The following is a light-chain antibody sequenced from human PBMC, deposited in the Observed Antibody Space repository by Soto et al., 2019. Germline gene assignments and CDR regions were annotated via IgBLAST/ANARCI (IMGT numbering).Light chain of an antibody. Sequence: QSALTQPAPVSGSPGQSITISCTGTSSDVGAYNYVSWYQQHPGKAPKLMIYDVSNQPSGVSNRFSGSKSGNTASLTISGLQAEDEADYYCSSYTSSSTYVFGTGTKVTVL. J-gene: IGLJ1*01. CDR3: SSYTSSSTYV. CDR1: SSDVGAYNY. CDR2: DVS. V-gene: IGLV2-14*03.